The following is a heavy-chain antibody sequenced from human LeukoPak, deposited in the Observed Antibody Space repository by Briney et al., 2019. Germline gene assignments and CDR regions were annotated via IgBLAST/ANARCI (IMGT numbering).Heavy chain of an antibody. CDR1: GFTFSDHA. J-gene: IGHJ4*02. Sequence: PGGSLRLSCAPSGFTFSDHAMSWVRQAPGEWLECDSSIRGTGTTTFYAACVTGRLTISRDTSKHSVDLQINRLRAEEPAVYYCAKVSWLDTLPSYHFDAWGQGTQVTVSS. D-gene: IGHD5-18*01. CDR3: AKVSWLDTLPSYHFDA. V-gene: IGHV3-23*01. CDR2: IRGTGTTT.